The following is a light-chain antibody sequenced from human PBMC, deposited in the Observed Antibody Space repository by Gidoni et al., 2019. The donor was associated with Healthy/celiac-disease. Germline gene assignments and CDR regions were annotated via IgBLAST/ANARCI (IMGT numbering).Light chain of an antibody. CDR1: TAAVTSGYY. CDR3: LVSYGGVLR. Sequence: QTVVTQAPSLTVSPGGPVTPPVASSTAAVTSGYYPSWFQQKPGQAPRALIDGTTNKHPWTPARFSGSLLGGKAALTLSGVQPEDEAEYFCLVSYGGVLRFGAGTKLTVL. J-gene: IGLJ2*01. V-gene: IGLV7-43*01. CDR2: GTT.